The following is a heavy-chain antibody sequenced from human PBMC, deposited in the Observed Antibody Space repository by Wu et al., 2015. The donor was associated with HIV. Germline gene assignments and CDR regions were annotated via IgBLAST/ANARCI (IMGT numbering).Heavy chain of an antibody. V-gene: IGHV1-69*13. D-gene: IGHD2-15*01. CDR2: FSPVFANP. CDR3: ATTGATVVVMDALDM. CDR1: GDTSRNYV. Sequence: QVHLVQSGTEVKKPGSSVKVSCKASGDTSRNYVFSWVRQAPGQGLEWMGRFSPVFANPSYAQKFQGRVTITADESTRTAYMDLSSLRLEDTAVYYCATTGATVVVMDALDMWGQGTMVTVSS. J-gene: IGHJ3*02.